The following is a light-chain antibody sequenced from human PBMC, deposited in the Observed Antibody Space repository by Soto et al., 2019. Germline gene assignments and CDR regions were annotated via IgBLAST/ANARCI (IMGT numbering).Light chain of an antibody. V-gene: IGKV3-15*01. J-gene: IGKJ2*01. Sequence: EILMTQSPATLSVSPGERATLSCRASQSVSSNLAWYQQKPGQAHRLLIYGASARAAGIPARFSGSGSGTEFTLTISSLQSEDFAVYYCQKYNNWPPYTFGQGTKLEIK. CDR2: GAS. CDR1: QSVSSN. CDR3: QKYNNWPPYT.